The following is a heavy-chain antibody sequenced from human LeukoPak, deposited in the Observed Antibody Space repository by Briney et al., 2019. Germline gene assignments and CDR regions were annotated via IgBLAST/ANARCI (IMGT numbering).Heavy chain of an antibody. Sequence: PGGSLRLSCAASGFTFSSYSMNWVRQAPGKGLEWVSSISSSSSYIYYADSVKGRFTISRDNAKNSLYLQMNSLRAEDTAVYYCVSGYYYDSSGYYSDYWGQGTLVTVSS. D-gene: IGHD3-22*01. J-gene: IGHJ4*02. V-gene: IGHV3-21*01. CDR2: ISSSSSYI. CDR3: VSGYYYDSSGYYSDY. CDR1: GFTFSSYS.